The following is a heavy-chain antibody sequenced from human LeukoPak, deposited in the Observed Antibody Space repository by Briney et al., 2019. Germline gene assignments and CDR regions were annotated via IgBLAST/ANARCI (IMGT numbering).Heavy chain of an antibody. CDR1: GGSISSYY. J-gene: IGHJ3*02. D-gene: IGHD6-13*01. CDR3: ARPRSSIAAFDI. Sequence: SETLSLTCTVSGGSISSYYWSWIRQPPGKGLEWIGYIYYSGSTNYNPSLKSRVTISVDTSKNQFSLKLSSVTAADTAVYYCARPRSSIAAFDIWGQGTMVTVSS. CDR2: IYYSGST. V-gene: IGHV4-59*01.